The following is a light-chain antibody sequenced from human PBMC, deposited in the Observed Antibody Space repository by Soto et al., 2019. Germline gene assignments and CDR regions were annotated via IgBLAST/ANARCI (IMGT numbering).Light chain of an antibody. CDR3: QQRSNWPRT. CDR1: QSVSRR. J-gene: IGKJ1*01. CDR2: DAS. Sequence: DIQMTQSPSTLSASVGDRITITCRASQSVSRRLAWYQQKPGKAPKLLIYDASNRATGIPARFSGSGSGTDFTLTISSLEPEDFAVYYCQQRSNWPRTFGQGTKVEIK. V-gene: IGKV1-5*01.